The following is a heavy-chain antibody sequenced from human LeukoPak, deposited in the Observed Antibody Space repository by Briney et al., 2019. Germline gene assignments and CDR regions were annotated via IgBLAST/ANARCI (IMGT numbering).Heavy chain of an antibody. CDR3: ATETNGRHYDY. Sequence: GGSLRLSCAASGFTFSRSWMNWVRQAPGKGLEWVASIGPTGSDRYHADSIKGRFTISRDNANNFLYLQMNSLRAEDTAVYYCATETNGRHYDYWGQGTLLTVSS. D-gene: IGHD1-14*01. J-gene: IGHJ4*02. V-gene: IGHV3-21*06. CDR2: IGPTGSDR. CDR1: GFTFSRSW.